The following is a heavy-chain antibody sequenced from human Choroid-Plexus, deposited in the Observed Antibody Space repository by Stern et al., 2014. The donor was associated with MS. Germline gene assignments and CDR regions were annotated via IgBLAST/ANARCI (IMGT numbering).Heavy chain of an antibody. J-gene: IGHJ5*02. Sequence: QVTLRESGPTLVKPTQTLTLTCTFSGFSLSTSGAGVTWIRQPPGKALEWLAVIYWDDEKRYSPSLKARLPNTPDPPKSQVVLTMTRIDPVDTATYYCAPLFSDPPSSWFDPWGQGTLVTVSS. D-gene: IGHD1-26*01. CDR1: GFSLSTSGAG. CDR2: IYWDDEK. V-gene: IGHV2-5*02. CDR3: APLFSDPPSSWFDP.